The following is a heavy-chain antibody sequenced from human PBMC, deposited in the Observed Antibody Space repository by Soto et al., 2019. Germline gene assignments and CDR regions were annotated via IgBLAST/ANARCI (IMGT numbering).Heavy chain of an antibody. D-gene: IGHD6-6*01. CDR2: INAGHGNT. J-gene: IGHJ5*02. Sequence: QVQLVQSGAEEKKPGASVKVSCKASGYTFTSYAIHWVRQAPGQRLEWMGWINAGHGNTKYSQKFQGRVIITRDTSESTAYMELSRLRSEDPAVYYCARLKDFVHTGSWSHPWGQGTLVTVSS. CDR3: ARLKDFVHTGSWSHP. V-gene: IGHV1-3*05. CDR1: GYTFTSYA.